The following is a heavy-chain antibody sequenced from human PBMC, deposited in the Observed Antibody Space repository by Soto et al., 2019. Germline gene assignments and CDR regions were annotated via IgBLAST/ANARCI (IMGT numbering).Heavy chain of an antibody. CDR3: AKAPF. V-gene: IGHV3-23*01. J-gene: IGHJ6*02. CDR1: GFTFSDYD. CDR2: ISDSGEST. Sequence: EVQRLEPGGGLVQPGGSLRLSCAASGFTFSDYDMTWVRQAPGKGLEWVSAISDSGESTYYADSVKGGFTIARDNYMDTLYLQMNSLGAEDTAVYYCAKAPFWGQGTTVTVS.